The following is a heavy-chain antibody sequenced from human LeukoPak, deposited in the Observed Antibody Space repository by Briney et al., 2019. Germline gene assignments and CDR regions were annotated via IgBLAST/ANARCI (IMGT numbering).Heavy chain of an antibody. CDR2: ISAENDNT. V-gene: IGHV1-18*01. CDR3: ARDYSRGLAGY. J-gene: IGHJ4*02. D-gene: IGHD4-11*01. Sequence: ASVKVSCKASGYTFTSYGISWVRQAPGQGLEWMGWISAENDNTNYAQKFQDRVTMTTDTSTSTAYMELRSLRSDDTAVFYCARDYSRGLAGYWGQGTLVPVSS. CDR1: GYTFTSYG.